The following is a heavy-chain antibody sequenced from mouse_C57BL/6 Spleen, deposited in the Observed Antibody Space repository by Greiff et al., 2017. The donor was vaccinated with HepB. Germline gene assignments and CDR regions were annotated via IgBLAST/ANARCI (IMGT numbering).Heavy chain of an antibody. Sequence: QVQLQQSGPGLVAPSQSLSITCTVSGFSLTSYAISWVRQPPGKGLEWLGVIWTGGGTNYNSALKSRLSISKDNSKSQVFLKMNSLQTDDTARYYCARNHYGSSYGYFDVWGTGTTVTVSS. CDR2: IWTGGGT. J-gene: IGHJ1*03. D-gene: IGHD1-1*01. CDR1: GFSLTSYA. CDR3: ARNHYGSSYGYFDV. V-gene: IGHV2-9-1*01.